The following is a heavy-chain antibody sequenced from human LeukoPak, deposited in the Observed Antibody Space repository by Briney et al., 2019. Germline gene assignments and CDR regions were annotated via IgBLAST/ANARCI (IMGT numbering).Heavy chain of an antibody. CDR2: INPNSGGT. CDR3: ERDRERSGWRAFDY. Sequence: ASVKVSCRASGYTFTAYYIHWVRQAPGQGLEWMGWINPNSGGTNYAQKFQGRVTMTRDTSINTVYMELSRLRSDDTAIYYCERDRERSGWRAFDYWGQGTLLTVPS. D-gene: IGHD6-19*01. CDR1: GYTFTAYY. V-gene: IGHV1-2*02. J-gene: IGHJ4*02.